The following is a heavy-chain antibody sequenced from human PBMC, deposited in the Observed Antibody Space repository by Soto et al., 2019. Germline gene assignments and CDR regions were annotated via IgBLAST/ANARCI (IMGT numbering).Heavy chain of an antibody. V-gene: IGHV1-58*01. CDR2: IVVGSGNT. Sequence: GASVRVSCKASGFTFTSSAVQWVRQARGQRLEWIGWIVVGSGNTNYAQKFQERVTITRDMSTSTAYMELSSLRSEDTAVYYCAADHYYYYGMDVWGQGTTVTVSS. CDR1: GFTFTSSA. CDR3: AADHYYYYGMDV. J-gene: IGHJ6*02.